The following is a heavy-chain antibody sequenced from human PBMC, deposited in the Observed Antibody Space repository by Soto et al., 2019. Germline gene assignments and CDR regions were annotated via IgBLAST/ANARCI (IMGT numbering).Heavy chain of an antibody. D-gene: IGHD1-26*01. CDR3: TRGQLSEWDLLVSYFDY. V-gene: IGHV3-49*04. Sequence: GGSLRLSCTGSGFTCGYYAMSWVRQAPGKGLEWVGLIRSNAYGKTTEYAASVKGRFTISRDDSKSIAYLQMNSLKTEETAMDYCTRGQLSEWDLLVSYFDYWGQGALVTVSS. J-gene: IGHJ4*02. CDR2: IRSNAYGKTT. CDR1: GFTCGYYA.